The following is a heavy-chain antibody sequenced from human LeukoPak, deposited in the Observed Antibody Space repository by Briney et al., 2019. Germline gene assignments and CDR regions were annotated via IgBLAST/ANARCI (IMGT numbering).Heavy chain of an antibody. J-gene: IGHJ2*01. CDR2: ITSSSSYI. Sequence: GSLRLSCAVSGFTFSNYNMNWVRQAPGKGLEWVSSITSSSSYIYYADSVKGRFTISRDNAKNSLYLQMNSLTAEDTAVYYCARGGYCTSPSCYTYWYFDLWGRGTLVTVSS. V-gene: IGHV3-21*01. D-gene: IGHD2-2*02. CDR1: GFTFSNYN. CDR3: ARGGYCTSPSCYTYWYFDL.